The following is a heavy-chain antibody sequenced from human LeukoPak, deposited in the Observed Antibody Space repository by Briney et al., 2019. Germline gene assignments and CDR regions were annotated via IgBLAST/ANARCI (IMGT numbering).Heavy chain of an antibody. D-gene: IGHD3-3*01. CDR1: GFTFSSYG. CDR2: IHYDGSNI. Sequence: PGGSLRLSCAASGFTFSSYGMHWVRQAPGKGLEWVAFIHYDGSNIYYADSVRGRFTVSRDNSKNTLYLQMNSLRTEDTAVYYCARGFGEFDYWGQGTLVTVSS. V-gene: IGHV3-30*02. J-gene: IGHJ4*02. CDR3: ARGFGEFDY.